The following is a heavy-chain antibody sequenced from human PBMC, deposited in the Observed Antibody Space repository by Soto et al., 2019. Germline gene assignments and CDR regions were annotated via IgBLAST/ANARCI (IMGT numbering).Heavy chain of an antibody. CDR2: IIPILGIA. V-gene: IGHV1-69*02. J-gene: IGHJ4*01. CDR3: ASDPPTYYDILTGYRHFNY. D-gene: IGHD3-9*01. Sequence: VKVSCKASGGTFSSYTISWVRQAPGQGLEWMGRIIPILGIANYAQKFQGRVTITADKSTSTAYMELSSLRSEDTAVYYCASDPPTYYDILTGYRHFNYWGHGTLVTVS. CDR1: GGTFSSYT.